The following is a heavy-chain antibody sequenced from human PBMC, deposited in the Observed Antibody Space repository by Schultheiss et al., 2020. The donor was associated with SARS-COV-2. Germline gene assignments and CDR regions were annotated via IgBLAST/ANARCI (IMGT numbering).Heavy chain of an antibody. CDR3: AKRYNSGWYSHFDA. Sequence: SLKISCAASGFTFDDYAMHWVRQAPGKGLEWVSGISWNSGSIGYADSVKGRFTISRDNAKNSLYLQMNSLRAEDTALYYCAKRYNSGWYSHFDAWGQGTLVTVSS. D-gene: IGHD6-19*01. CDR2: ISWNSGSI. J-gene: IGHJ4*02. V-gene: IGHV3-9*01. CDR1: GFTFDDYA.